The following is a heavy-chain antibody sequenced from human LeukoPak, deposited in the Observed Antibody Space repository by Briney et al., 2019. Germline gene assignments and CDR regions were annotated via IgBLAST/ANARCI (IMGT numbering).Heavy chain of an antibody. J-gene: IGHJ4*02. V-gene: IGHV3-64*01. Sequence: GGSLRLSCIASGFTFSSYAMNWVRQAPGKGLEYVSTISSRGGSTHYASSVKGRFTISRDNSKNTLYLQMSSLTTEDMAVYYCARDPSYGSGTYFDYWGQGTLVTVSS. CDR2: ISSRGGST. D-gene: IGHD3-10*01. CDR1: GFTFSSYA. CDR3: ARDPSYGSGTYFDY.